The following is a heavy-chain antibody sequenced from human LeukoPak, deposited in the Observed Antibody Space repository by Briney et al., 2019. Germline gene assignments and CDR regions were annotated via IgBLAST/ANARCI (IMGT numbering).Heavy chain of an antibody. Sequence: GRSLRLSCAASGFTFSSYGMHWVRQAPGKGLEWVAVISYDGSNKYYADSVKGRFTIFRDNSKNTLYLQMNSLRAEDTAVYYCAKDPRGGQWLEGLDYWGQGTLVTVSS. CDR2: ISYDGSNK. CDR1: GFTFSSYG. J-gene: IGHJ4*02. CDR3: AKDPRGGQWLEGLDY. D-gene: IGHD6-19*01. V-gene: IGHV3-30*18.